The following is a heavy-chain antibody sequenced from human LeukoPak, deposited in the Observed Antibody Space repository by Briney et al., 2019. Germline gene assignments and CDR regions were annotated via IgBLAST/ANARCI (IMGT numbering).Heavy chain of an antibody. CDR2: IRYDGSNK. Sequence: GGSLRLSCAASGFTFSSYGMHWVRQAPGKGLEWVAFIRYDGSNKYYADSVKGRFTISRDNSKNTLYLQMNSLRAEDTAVYYCFGRSSGSYSFDYWGQGTLVTVSP. V-gene: IGHV3-30*02. J-gene: IGHJ4*02. D-gene: IGHD3-10*01. CDR3: FGRSSGSYSFDY. CDR1: GFTFSSYG.